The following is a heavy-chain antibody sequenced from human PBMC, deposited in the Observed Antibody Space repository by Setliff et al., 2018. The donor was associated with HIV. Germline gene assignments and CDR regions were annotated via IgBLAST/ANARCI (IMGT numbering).Heavy chain of an antibody. CDR2: ISSSSSTI. V-gene: IGHV3-48*01. J-gene: IGHJ5*02. CDR1: GFTFSSYS. CDR3: AKGREWERYNWFDP. Sequence: GSLRLSCAASGFTFSSYSMNWVRQAPGKGLEWVSYISSSSSTIYYADSVKGRFTISRDNAKNTLYLQMNSLRAEDTALYYCAKGREWERYNWFDPWGQGTLVTVSS. D-gene: IGHD1-26*01.